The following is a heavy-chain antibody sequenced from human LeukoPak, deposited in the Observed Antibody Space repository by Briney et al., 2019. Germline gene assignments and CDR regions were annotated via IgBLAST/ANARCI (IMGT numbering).Heavy chain of an antibody. V-gene: IGHV4-4*07. J-gene: IGHJ5*02. Sequence: SETLSLTCTVSGGSIRSYWSWIRPPTGKGLGWIGRIYGSGSTDYNPSLTSRVTMSIDTSKNQFSLNLISVTAADTAVYYCARDSGTTGEVKFDPWGQGTLVTVSS. CDR3: ARDSGTTGEVKFDP. D-gene: IGHD3-10*01. CDR1: GGSIRSY. CDR2: IYGSGST.